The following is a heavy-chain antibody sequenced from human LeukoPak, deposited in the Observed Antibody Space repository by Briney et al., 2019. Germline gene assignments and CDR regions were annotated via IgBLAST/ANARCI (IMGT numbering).Heavy chain of an antibody. J-gene: IGHJ4*02. D-gene: IGHD5-18*01. CDR1: GFTFSSYW. CDR2: IKQDGSEK. CDR3: ARDRIQLWPNYFDY. V-gene: IGHV3-7*01. Sequence: GGSLRLSCAASGFTFSSYWMSWVRQAPGKGLEWVANIKQDGSEKYYVDSVKGRFTISRDSAKNSLYLQMNSLRAEDTAVYYCARDRIQLWPNYFDYWGQGTLVTVSS.